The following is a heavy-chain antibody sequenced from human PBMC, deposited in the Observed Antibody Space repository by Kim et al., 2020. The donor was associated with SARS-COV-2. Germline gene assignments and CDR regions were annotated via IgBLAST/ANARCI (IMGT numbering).Heavy chain of an antibody. Sequence: SVKVSCKTSGGTFSTYSISWVRQAPGQGLEWMGRIIPMLGIANYAQTFQGRVTITADRATSTAYMEMNTLRSEDTAVYFCARVPDSPTLPPRWGQGTLVTVSS. J-gene: IGHJ4*02. CDR1: GGTFSTYS. CDR3: ARVPDSPTLPPR. V-gene: IGHV1-69*02. D-gene: IGHD1-26*01. CDR2: IIPMLGIA.